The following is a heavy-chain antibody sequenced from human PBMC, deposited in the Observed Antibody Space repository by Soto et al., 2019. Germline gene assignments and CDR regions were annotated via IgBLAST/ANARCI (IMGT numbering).Heavy chain of an antibody. CDR1: GFTFSNYA. CDR3: AKRDRSNWSYFDY. Sequence: GVSLRLSCAASGFTFSNYAMTWVRQAPGRGLEWVSVITGGGDTAYYADSVKGRFTISRDNSKNTLYLQMNSLRAEDTALYYCAKRDRSNWSYFDYWGQGTLVTVSS. V-gene: IGHV3-23*01. D-gene: IGHD1-20*01. CDR2: ITGGGDTA. J-gene: IGHJ4*02.